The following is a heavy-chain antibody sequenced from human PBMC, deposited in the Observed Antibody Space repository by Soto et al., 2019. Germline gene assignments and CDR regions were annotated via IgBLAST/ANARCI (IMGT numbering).Heavy chain of an antibody. CDR3: ARLHCNSPNCVPLDP. CDR2: IYYSGSA. CDR1: GGSISSVSYY. J-gene: IGHJ5*02. V-gene: IGHV4-39*01. Sequence: SETLSLTCSVSGGSISSVSYYWGWIRQPPGKGLEWIGSIYYSGSAYYSPSLKSRVTMSVDTSKNQLSLELRSVTAADTAVYYCARLHCNSPNCVPLDPWGQGTLVTVSS. D-gene: IGHD2-2*01.